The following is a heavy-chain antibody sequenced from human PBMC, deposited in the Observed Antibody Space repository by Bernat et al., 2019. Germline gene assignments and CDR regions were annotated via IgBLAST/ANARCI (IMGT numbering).Heavy chain of an antibody. Sequence: EVQLVESGGGLVQPGRSLRLSCAASGFTFDDYAMHWVRQAPGKGLEWVSGISWNSGSIGYADSVKGRFTISRDNAKNSLYLQMNSLRAEDTALYYCAKDGSSSWYRDFDYWGQGTLVTVSS. D-gene: IGHD6-13*01. V-gene: IGHV3-9*01. CDR1: GFTFDDYA. J-gene: IGHJ4*02. CDR2: ISWNSGSI. CDR3: AKDGSSSWYRDFDY.